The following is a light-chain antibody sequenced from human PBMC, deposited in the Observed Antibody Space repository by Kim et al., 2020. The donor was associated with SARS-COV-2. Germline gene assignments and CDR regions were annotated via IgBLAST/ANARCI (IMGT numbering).Light chain of an antibody. CDR3: CSYAGSSTFERV. J-gene: IGLJ2*01. CDR2: EGS. V-gene: IGLV2-23*03. CDR1: SSDVGSYNL. Sequence: SALTQPASVSGSPGQAITISCTGTSSDVGSYNLVSWYQQHPGKAPKLMIYEGSKRPSGVSNRFSGSKSGNTASLTISGLQAEDEADYYCCSYAGSSTFERVFGGGTQLPVL.